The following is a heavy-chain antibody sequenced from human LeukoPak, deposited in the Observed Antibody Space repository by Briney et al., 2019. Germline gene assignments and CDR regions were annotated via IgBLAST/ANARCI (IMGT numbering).Heavy chain of an antibody. J-gene: IGHJ4*02. D-gene: IGHD3-22*01. Sequence: PSETLSLTCAVYGESFSGYYWGWIRQPPGKGLEWIGSIYHSGSTYYNPSLKSRVTISVDTSKNQFSLKLSSVTAADTAVYYCAIPFFYDSSGYALDYWGQGTLVTVSS. CDR1: GESFSGYY. CDR3: AIPFFYDSSGYALDY. V-gene: IGHV4-38-2*01. CDR2: IYHSGST.